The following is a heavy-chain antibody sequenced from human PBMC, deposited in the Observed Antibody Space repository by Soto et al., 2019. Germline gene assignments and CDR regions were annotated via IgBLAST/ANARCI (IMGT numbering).Heavy chain of an antibody. CDR2: IYYSGST. CDR1: GGSISSYY. D-gene: IGHD6-6*01. CDR3: ARSYSSYVLDWFDP. V-gene: IGHV4-59*01. Sequence: SETLSLTCTVSGGSISSYYWSWIRQPPGKGLEWIGYIYYSGSTNYNPSLKSRVTISVDTSKNQFSLKLSSVTAADTAVYYCARSYSSYVLDWFDPWGQGTLVTVSS. J-gene: IGHJ5*02.